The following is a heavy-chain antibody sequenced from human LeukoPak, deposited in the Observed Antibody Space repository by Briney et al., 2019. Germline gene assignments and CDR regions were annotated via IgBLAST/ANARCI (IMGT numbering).Heavy chain of an antibody. CDR3: ARDLGYCNSTSCYPRPGY. CDR1: GYTFTSYY. V-gene: IGHV1-46*01. J-gene: IGHJ4*02. CDR2: INPSGGST. Sequence: ASVKVSCKASGYTFTSYYMHWVRQAPGQGLEWMGIINPSGGSTSYAQKFQGRVTMTRDTSTSTVYMELSSLRSEDTAVYYCARDLGYCNSTSCYPRPGYWGQGTLVTVSS. D-gene: IGHD2-2*01.